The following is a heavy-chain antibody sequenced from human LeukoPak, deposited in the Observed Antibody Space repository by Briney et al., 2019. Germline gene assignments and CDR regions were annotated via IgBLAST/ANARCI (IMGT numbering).Heavy chain of an antibody. CDR1: GFTFSSYA. CDR3: ARGSTEGYCSGGSCLNADY. CDR2: ISYDGSNK. V-gene: IGHV3-30*04. J-gene: IGHJ4*02. D-gene: IGHD2-15*01. Sequence: AGSLRLSCAASGFTFSSYAMHWVRQAPGKGLEWVAVISYDGSNKYYADSVKGRFTISRDNSKNTLYLQMNSLRAEDTAVYYCARGSTEGYCSGGSCLNADYWGQGTLVTVSS.